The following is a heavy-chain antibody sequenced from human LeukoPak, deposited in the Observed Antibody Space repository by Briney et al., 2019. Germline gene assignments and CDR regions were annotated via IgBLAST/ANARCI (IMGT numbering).Heavy chain of an antibody. V-gene: IGHV1-18*01. Sequence: GASVKVSCKASGYTFTSYGISWVRQAPGQGLERMGWISAYNGNTNYAQKLQGRVTMTTDTSTSTAYMELRSLRSDDTAVYYCARDPQLSYYDFWSVYYYGMDVWGQGTTVTVSS. CDR3: ARDPQLSYYDFWSVYYYGMDV. CDR1: GYTFTSYG. CDR2: ISAYNGNT. J-gene: IGHJ6*02. D-gene: IGHD3-3*01.